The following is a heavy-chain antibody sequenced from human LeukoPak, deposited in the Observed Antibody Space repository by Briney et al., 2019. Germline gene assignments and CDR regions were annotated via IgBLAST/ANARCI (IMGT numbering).Heavy chain of an antibody. CDR2: IISDGSST. CDR1: GFTFSMYW. V-gene: IGHV3-74*01. Sequence: GGSLRLSCAASGFTFSMYWMHWVRQAPGKGLVWVSRIISDGSSTSYADSVKGRFTISRDNSKNTLYLQMNSLRAEDTAVYYCAKAPGYWGQGTLVTVSS. CDR3: AKAPGY. J-gene: IGHJ4*02.